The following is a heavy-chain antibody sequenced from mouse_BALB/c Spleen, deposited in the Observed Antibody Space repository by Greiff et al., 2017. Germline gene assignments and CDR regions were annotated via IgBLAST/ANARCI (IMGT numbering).Heavy chain of an antibody. CDR2: INPGSGGT. V-gene: IGHV1-54*01. J-gene: IGHJ2*01. CDR1: GYAFTNYL. Sequence: VQLVESGAELVRPGTSVKVSCKASGYAFTNYLIEWVKQRPGQGLEWIGVINPGSGGTNYNEKFKGKATLTADKSSSTAYMQLSSLTSDDSAVYFCARSDGSSYGYWGQGTTLTVSS. CDR3: ARSDGSSYGY. D-gene: IGHD1-1*01.